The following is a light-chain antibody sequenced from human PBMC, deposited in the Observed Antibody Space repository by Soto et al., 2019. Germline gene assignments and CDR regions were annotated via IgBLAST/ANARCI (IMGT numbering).Light chain of an antibody. J-gene: IGKJ1*01. CDR3: QQYNDYPWT. Sequence: DIQMTQSPSPLSASVGDRVTISCRASQSISSWLAWYQQKPGKAPKLLINKASSLESGVPSRFSGSGSGTEFTLTISSLQPDDFATYYCQQYNDYPWTFGQGTKVDIK. CDR2: KAS. V-gene: IGKV1-5*03. CDR1: QSISSW.